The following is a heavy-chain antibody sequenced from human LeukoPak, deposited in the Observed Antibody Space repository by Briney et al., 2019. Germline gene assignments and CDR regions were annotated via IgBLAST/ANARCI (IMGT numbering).Heavy chain of an antibody. CDR1: GFTFNNSS. D-gene: IGHD3-16*01. V-gene: IGHV3-48*04. CDR3: ARSYGGGIDY. Sequence: GSLRLSCAASGFTFNNSSMNWVRQAPGKGLEWVSYISSSSSITYYADSVKGRFTISRDNAKNSLFLQMNSLRVEDTSVYYCARSYGGGIDYWGQGTLVTVSS. CDR2: ISSSSSIT. J-gene: IGHJ4*02.